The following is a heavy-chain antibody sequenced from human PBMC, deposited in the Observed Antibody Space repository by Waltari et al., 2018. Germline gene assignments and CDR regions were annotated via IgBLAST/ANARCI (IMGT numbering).Heavy chain of an antibody. Sequence: QLQLQESGPGLVKPSETLSLTCTVSGGSISSSVSYWGWIGQPPGKGLEWIGSISYSGITYYNTSLMSRVTISVDTSKNQFSLKLTSVIAAETAVFYCARFSKSANWIDPWGQGTLVTVSS. CDR2: ISYSGIT. D-gene: IGHD3-3*02. V-gene: IGHV4-39*01. CDR1: GGSISSSVSY. J-gene: IGHJ5*02. CDR3: ARFSKSANWIDP.